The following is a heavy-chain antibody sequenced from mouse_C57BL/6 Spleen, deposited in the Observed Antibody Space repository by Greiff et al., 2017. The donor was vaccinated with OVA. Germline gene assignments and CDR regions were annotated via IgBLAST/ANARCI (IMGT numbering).Heavy chain of an antibody. CDR2: INPNNGGT. D-gene: IGHD2-4*01. Sequence: EVQLQQSGPELVKPGASVKISCKASGYTFTDYYMNWVKQSHGKSLEWIGDINPNNGGTSYNQKFKGKATLTVDKSSSTAYLELRSLTAEDSAVYYCARPISYDYDENWYFDVWGTGGTVTVSS. V-gene: IGHV1-26*01. CDR3: ARPISYDYDENWYFDV. J-gene: IGHJ1*03. CDR1: GYTFTDYY.